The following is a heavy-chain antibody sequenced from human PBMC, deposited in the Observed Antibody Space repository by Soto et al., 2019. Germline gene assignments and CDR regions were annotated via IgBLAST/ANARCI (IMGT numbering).Heavy chain of an antibody. J-gene: IGHJ4*02. CDR3: ARVRDFWSAPGVDY. D-gene: IGHD3-3*01. V-gene: IGHV4-34*01. Sequence: QVQLQPWGAGLLKPSATLSLTCAVYGGSFSGYYWSWIRQPPGKGLEWIGEINHSGSTNYNPSLKVRVTISVDTSKVQCPLKLSSVTAADTALYYFARVRDFWSAPGVDYWGQGTLVTVSS. CDR1: GGSFSGYY. CDR2: INHSGST.